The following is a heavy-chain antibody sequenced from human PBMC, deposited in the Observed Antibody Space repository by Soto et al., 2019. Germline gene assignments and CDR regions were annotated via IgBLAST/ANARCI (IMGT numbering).Heavy chain of an antibody. V-gene: IGHV4-39*01. CDR3: ARYYYDSSGYYSFDY. Sequence: SETLSLTCTVSGGSISSSSYYWGWIRQPPGKGLEWIGSIYYSGSTYYNPSLKSRATISVDTSKNQFSLKLSSVTAADTAVYYCARYYYDSSGYYSFDYWGQGTLVTVSS. CDR2: IYYSGST. J-gene: IGHJ4*02. CDR1: GGSISSSSYY. D-gene: IGHD3-22*01.